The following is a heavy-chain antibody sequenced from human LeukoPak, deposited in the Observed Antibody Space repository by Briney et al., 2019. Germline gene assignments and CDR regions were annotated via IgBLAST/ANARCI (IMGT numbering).Heavy chain of an antibody. CDR1: GFTVSSNY. Sequence: PGESLRLSCAASGFTVSSNYMSWVRQAPGKGLEWVSVIYSGGSTYYADSVKGRFTISRDNSKNTLYLQMNSLRAEDTAVYYCARDPSLYYFDYWGQGTLVTVSS. CDR2: IYSGGST. CDR3: ARDPSLYYFDY. J-gene: IGHJ4*02. V-gene: IGHV3-66*01.